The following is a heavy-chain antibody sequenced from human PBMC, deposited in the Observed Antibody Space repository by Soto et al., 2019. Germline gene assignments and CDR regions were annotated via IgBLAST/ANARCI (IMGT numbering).Heavy chain of an antibody. V-gene: IGHV3-30*18. Sequence: GGSLRLSCAASGFTFSSYGMHWVRQAPGKGLEWVAVISYDGSNKYYADSVKGRFTISRDNSKNTLYLQMNSLRAEDTAVYYCAKDASMVGYCSGGRCYTMDYWGQGTLVTVSS. CDR2: ISYDGSNK. CDR3: AKDASMVGYCSGGRCYTMDY. J-gene: IGHJ4*02. CDR1: GFTFSSYG. D-gene: IGHD2-15*01.